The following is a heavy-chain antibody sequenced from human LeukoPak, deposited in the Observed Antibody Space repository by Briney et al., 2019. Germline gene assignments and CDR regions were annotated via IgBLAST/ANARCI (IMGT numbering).Heavy chain of an antibody. Sequence: GGSLRLSCAASGFTFSSYAMSWVRQAPGKGLEWVSAISGSGGSTYYADSVKGRFTISRDNSKNTLYLQMNSLRAEDTAVYYCARDGYCSSTSCSLGAFDIWGQGTMVTVSS. J-gene: IGHJ3*02. CDR2: ISGSGGST. CDR1: GFTFSSYA. CDR3: ARDGYCSSTSCSLGAFDI. V-gene: IGHV3-23*01. D-gene: IGHD2-2*01.